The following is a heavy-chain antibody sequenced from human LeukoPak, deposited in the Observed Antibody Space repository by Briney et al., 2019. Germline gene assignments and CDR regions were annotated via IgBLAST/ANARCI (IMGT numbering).Heavy chain of an antibody. V-gene: IGHV4-59*01. CDR2: IYYSGSS. CDR3: ARSPYSSSWYPPGDYYYYYYMDV. J-gene: IGHJ6*03. CDR1: SGSISSYY. Sequence: SETLSLTCTVSSGSISSYYWSWIRQPPGKGLEWIVYIYYSGSSNYNPSLKSRVTISVDTSKNQFSLKLSSVTAADTAVYYCARSPYSSSWYPPGDYYYYYYMDVWGKGTTVTVSS. D-gene: IGHD6-13*01.